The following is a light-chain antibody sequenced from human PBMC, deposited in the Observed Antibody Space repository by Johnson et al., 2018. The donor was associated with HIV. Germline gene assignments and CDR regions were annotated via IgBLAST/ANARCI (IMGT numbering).Light chain of an antibody. V-gene: IGLV1-51*01. CDR3: GTWDSSLSAYV. J-gene: IGLJ1*01. CDR2: DNN. CDR1: SSNIGNNY. Sequence: QSVLTQPPSVSAAPGQKVTISCSGSSSNIGNNYVSWYQHLPGTAPKLLINDNNKRPSGIPDRFSGSKYGTSATLVIAGLHTGDEADYYCGTWDSSLSAYVFGTGTKVTVL.